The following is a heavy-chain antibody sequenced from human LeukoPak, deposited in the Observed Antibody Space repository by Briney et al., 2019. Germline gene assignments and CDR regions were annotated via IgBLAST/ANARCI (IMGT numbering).Heavy chain of an antibody. V-gene: IGHV3-64*01. CDR2: INSNGDDT. J-gene: IGHJ4*02. CDR3: ARDPGRSPDY. CDR1: GFTFSHYS. Sequence: GGSLRHSCAASGFTFSHYSMHWVRQAPRKGLEYVSAINSNGDDTYYANSVKGRFTISRDNSKNTLYLQMGSLRAEDMAVYYCARDPGRSPDYWGQGTLVTVSS. D-gene: IGHD1-26*01.